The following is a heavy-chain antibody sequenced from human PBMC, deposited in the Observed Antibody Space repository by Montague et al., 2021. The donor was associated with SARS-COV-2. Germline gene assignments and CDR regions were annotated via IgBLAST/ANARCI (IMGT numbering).Heavy chain of an antibody. CDR3: AGVAGDWFGALPRDYFYGMDF. Sequence: SLRLSCAASGFIFSRYCMSWVRQAPGKGLEWVANIKKDGSEKFYVDSVKGRFTISRDNAKNSLFLQINSLRAEDTAVYYCAGVAGDWFGALPRDYFYGMDFWGQGSTVTVSS. J-gene: IGHJ6*02. CDR1: GFIFSRYC. CDR2: IKKDGSEK. V-gene: IGHV3-7*04. D-gene: IGHD3-10*01.